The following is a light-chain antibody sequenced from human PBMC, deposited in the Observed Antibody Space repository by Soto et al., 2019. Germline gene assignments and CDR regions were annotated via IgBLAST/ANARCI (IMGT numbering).Light chain of an antibody. J-gene: IGLJ3*02. V-gene: IGLV2-23*01. Sequence: QSVLTRPASVSGSPGQSITISCTGTSSDVGSYNLVSWYQQHSGKAPKLMIYEGSERPSGVSNRFSGSKSGNTASLTISGLQAEDEADYYCCSYAGSSTGVFGGGTKVTVL. CDR3: CSYAGSSTGV. CDR1: SSDVGSYNL. CDR2: EGS.